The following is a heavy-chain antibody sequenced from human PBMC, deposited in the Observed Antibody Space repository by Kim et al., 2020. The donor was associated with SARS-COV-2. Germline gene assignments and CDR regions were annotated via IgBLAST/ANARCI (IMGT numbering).Heavy chain of an antibody. D-gene: IGHD6-13*01. CDR3: ARHLSGSSWFDY. Sequence: YNPSLKSRLTLSVETSKNHFSLMLSSVTAADTAVFYCARHLSGSSWFDYWGQGTLVTVSS. V-gene: IGHV4-39*01. J-gene: IGHJ4*02.